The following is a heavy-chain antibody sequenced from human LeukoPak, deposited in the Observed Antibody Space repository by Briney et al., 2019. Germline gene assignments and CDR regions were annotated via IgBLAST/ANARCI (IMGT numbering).Heavy chain of an antibody. CDR3: ARSPSKKTVGGYFDC. CDR1: GGSISSEDYC. J-gene: IGHJ4*02. Sequence: SQTLSLTCTVSGGSISSEDYCWGWVRQHPGKGLEWIAYTYYSGSAYYSPSLKRRVSISVDTSKNQFSLKLSSVTAADTAVYYCARSPSKKTVGGYFDCWGQGGLVTVSS. CDR2: TYYSGSA. V-gene: IGHV4-31*03. D-gene: IGHD4-23*01.